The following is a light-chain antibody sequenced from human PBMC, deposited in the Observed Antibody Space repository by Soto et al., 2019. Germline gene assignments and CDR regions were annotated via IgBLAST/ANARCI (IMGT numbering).Light chain of an antibody. V-gene: IGKV3-15*01. Sequence: EIVMTKSPATLSVSPGRRATLSCSASQSISGTLPWYHQKPGQAPRLLIYGAFTRATGFPARFSGSGSGTDFTLTITSLQSEDFAVYYCQQYDNWPWTFGQGTKVDIK. CDR2: GAF. CDR1: QSISGT. J-gene: IGKJ1*01. CDR3: QQYDNWPWT.